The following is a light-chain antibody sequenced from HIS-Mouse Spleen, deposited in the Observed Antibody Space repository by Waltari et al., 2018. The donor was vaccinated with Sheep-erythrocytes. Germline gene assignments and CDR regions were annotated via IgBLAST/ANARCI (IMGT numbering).Light chain of an antibody. CDR3: CSYAGSSTPWV. V-gene: IGLV2-23*01. Sequence: QSALTQPASVSGSPGQSITISCTGTSSDGGGYNLVSRYQQHPGKAPKPMIYEGSKRPSGVSNRFSGSKSGNTASLTISGLQAEDEADYYCCSYAGSSTPWVFGGGTKLTVL. CDR2: EGS. CDR1: SSDGGGYNL. J-gene: IGLJ3*02.